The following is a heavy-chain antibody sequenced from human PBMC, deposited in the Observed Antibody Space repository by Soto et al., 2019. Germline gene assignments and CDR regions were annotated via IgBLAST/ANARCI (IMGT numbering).Heavy chain of an antibody. J-gene: IGHJ3*02. V-gene: IGHV4-31*03. CDR1: GGSISSGGYY. CDR2: IYYSGST. D-gene: IGHD3-22*01. CDR3: AREGYYYDSSGPQAFDI. Sequence: SETLSLTCTVSGGSISSGGYYWSWIRQHPGKGLEWIGYIYYSGSTYYNPSLKSRVTISVDTSKNQFSLKLSSVTAADTAVYYCAREGYYYDSSGPQAFDIWGQGTMVTVSS.